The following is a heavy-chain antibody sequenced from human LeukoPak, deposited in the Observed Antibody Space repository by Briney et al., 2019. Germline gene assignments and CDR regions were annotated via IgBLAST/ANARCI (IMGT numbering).Heavy chain of an antibody. J-gene: IGHJ4*02. CDR3: AKVGVRGVIMLPEFDY. D-gene: IGHD3-10*01. V-gene: IGHV3-23*01. Sequence: GGSLRLSCAASGFPFSAYAMSWVRQAPGKGLEWVSAISASGDTTYYADSVRGRFTISRDNSKNTLSLQMNSLRVEDTAVYYCAKVGVRGVIMLPEFDYWGQGTLVSVSS. CDR2: ISASGDTT. CDR1: GFPFSAYA.